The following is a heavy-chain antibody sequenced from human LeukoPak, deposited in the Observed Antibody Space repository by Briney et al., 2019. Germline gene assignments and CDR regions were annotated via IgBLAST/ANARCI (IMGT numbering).Heavy chain of an antibody. Sequence: SETLSLTCTVSGGSISSYYWSWVRQPPGKGLEWIGYIYYSGSTKYNPSLKSRVTISVDKSKNQLSLKLSSVTREDTAVYYCATDYGGGIDYWGQGTLVTVSS. V-gene: IGHV4-59*12. CDR2: IYYSGST. D-gene: IGHD4-23*01. CDR3: ATDYGGGIDY. J-gene: IGHJ4*02. CDR1: GGSISSYY.